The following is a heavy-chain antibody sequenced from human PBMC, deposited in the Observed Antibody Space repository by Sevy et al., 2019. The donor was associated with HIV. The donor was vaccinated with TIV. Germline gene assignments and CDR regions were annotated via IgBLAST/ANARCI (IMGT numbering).Heavy chain of an antibody. D-gene: IGHD3-22*01. V-gene: IGHV3-23*01. CDR1: GFTFSSYA. CDR2: ISGSGYLP. J-gene: IGHJ4*02. CDR3: AKEGGGYYYDSSGLFDY. Sequence: GGSLRLSCAASGFTFSSYAMSWVRQAPGKGLVWVSAISGSGYLPYYTDPVKGRFTISRDNSKNTLYLQMNSLRAEDTAVYYCAKEGGGYYYDSSGLFDYWGQGTLVTVSS.